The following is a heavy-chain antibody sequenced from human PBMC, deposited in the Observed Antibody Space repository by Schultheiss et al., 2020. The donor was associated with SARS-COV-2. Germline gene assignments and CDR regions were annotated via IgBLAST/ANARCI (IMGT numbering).Heavy chain of an antibody. CDR3: ARSPVGGNYYYMDV. Sequence: GGSLRLSCAASGFTFSNAWMSWVRQAPGKGLEWVGRIKSKTDGGTTDYAAPVKGRFTISRDDSKNTLYLQMNSLKTEDTAVYYCARSPVGGNYYYMDVWGKGTTVTVSS. V-gene: IGHV3-15*01. CDR1: GFTFSNAW. J-gene: IGHJ6*03. CDR2: IKSKTDGGTT. D-gene: IGHD3-16*01.